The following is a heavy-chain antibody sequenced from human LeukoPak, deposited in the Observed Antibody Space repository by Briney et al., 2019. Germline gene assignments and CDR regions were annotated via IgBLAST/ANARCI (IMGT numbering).Heavy chain of an antibody. CDR1: EFTFSDYY. D-gene: IGHD3-3*01. CDR2: TRNKANSDTT. V-gene: IGHV3-72*01. CDR3: ARGPTPNTYYDFWSGYYYYHYYYMDV. Sequence: GGSLRLSCAASEFTFSDYYMDWVRQAPGKGLEWVGRTRNKANSDTTEYVASVKGRFTISRDDSKKSLYLEMNSLKTEDTAVYYCARGPTPNTYYDFWSGYYYYHYYYMDVWGKGTTVTVSS. J-gene: IGHJ6*03.